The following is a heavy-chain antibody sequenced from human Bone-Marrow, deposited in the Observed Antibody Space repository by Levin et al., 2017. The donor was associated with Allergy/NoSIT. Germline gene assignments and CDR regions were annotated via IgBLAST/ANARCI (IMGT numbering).Heavy chain of an antibody. D-gene: IGHD3-16*02. V-gene: IGHV3-30*04. Sequence: GESLKISCTVSDFSRSIYATHWVRRASGKGLEWMAFISSDGSERHYADSVMGRFTVSRDPSNQKHIHLEMTSLRPEDTAVYYCVNHYRYNDTFSLFAFKDWGPGALVTVS. CDR2: ISSDGSER. J-gene: IGHJ4*02. CDR1: DFSRSIYA. CDR3: VNHYRYNDTFSLFAFKD.